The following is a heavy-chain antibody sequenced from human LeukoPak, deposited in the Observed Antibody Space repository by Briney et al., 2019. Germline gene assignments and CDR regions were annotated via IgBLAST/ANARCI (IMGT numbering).Heavy chain of an antibody. J-gene: IGHJ4*02. CDR1: GGTFSSYA. V-gene: IGHV1-69*05. D-gene: IGHD5-18*01. Sequence: SVKVSCKASGGTFSSYAISWVRQAPGQGLEWMGRIIPIFGTANYAQKFQGRVTITTDESTSTACMELSSLRSEDTAVYYCARDGGYSYGLYFDYWGQGTLVTVSS. CDR2: IIPIFGTA. CDR3: ARDGGYSYGLYFDY.